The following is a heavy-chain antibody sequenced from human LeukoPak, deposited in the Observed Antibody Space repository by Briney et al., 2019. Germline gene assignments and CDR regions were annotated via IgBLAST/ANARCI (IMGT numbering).Heavy chain of an antibody. J-gene: IGHJ3*02. CDR3: ARDLTDTSGSYNGDAFDI. Sequence: SVKVSCKASGGTFSSYAISWVRQAPGQGLEWMGRIIPILGIANYAQKFQGRVTITADKSTSTAYMELSSLRSEDTAVYCCARDLTDTSGSYNGDAFDIWGQGTMVTVSS. D-gene: IGHD1-26*01. CDR1: GGTFSSYA. V-gene: IGHV1-69*04. CDR2: IIPILGIA.